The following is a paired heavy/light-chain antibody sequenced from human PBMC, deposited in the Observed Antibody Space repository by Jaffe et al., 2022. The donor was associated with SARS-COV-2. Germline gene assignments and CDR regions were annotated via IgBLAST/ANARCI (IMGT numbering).Heavy chain of an antibody. Sequence: QVQLQESGPGLVKPSETLSLTCTVSGGAVNNGSYYWSWIRQAPGKGLEWIGYIFNTGSTEYNPSLKSRVTISVDTSMNHFSLKLSSVTAADTALYFCACNTALKQRASDYYYYAMDVWGQGTTVTVSS. D-gene: IGHD5-18*01. CDR3: ACNTALKQRASDYYYYAMDV. V-gene: IGHV4-61*03. J-gene: IGHJ6*02. CDR1: GGAVNNGSYY. CDR2: IFNTGST.
Light chain of an antibody. CDR1: QNRWNF. Sequence: DIQMTQSPSSLSASVGDRVTITCRASQNRWNFVNWYQQKPGRAPRLLISAASTLQSGVPSRFSGSGSGTDFSLTISSLEPEDFATYYCQQTYSGPYTFGQGTTLEI. J-gene: IGKJ2*01. CDR3: QQTYSGPYT. CDR2: AAS. V-gene: IGKV1-39*01.